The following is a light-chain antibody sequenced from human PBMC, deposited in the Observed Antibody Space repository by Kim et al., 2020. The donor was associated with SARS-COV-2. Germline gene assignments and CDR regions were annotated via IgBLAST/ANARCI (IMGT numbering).Light chain of an antibody. V-gene: IGLV1-47*02. CDR3: AAWDDSLSYV. CDR2: SND. CDR1: SSKIGANY. J-gene: IGLJ1*01. Sequence: PCKRSTISSSEYSSKIGANYVCWYQQLPGTAPKLLIYSNDQRPSGVPDRFSGSKSGTSAALAISGLRSEDEAHYYCAAWDDSLSYVFGTGTKVTVL.